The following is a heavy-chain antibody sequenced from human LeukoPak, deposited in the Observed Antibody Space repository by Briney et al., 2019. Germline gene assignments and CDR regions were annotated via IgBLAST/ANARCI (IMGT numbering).Heavy chain of an antibody. J-gene: IGHJ4*02. Sequence: PGGSLRLSCAASGLTFSSYWLHWVRQAPGKGLAWVYQFIMDGGTTTYQDSVKGRFTISRDNAKNTLYLQMNSLRAENTAVYYCARGVSGSYGKFDYWGEGTRVTVSS. D-gene: IGHD1-26*01. CDR2: FIMDGGTT. CDR3: ARGVSGSYGKFDY. V-gene: IGHV3-74*03. CDR1: GLTFSSYW.